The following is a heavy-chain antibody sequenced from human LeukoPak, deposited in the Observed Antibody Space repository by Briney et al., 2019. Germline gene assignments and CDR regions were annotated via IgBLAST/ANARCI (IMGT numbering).Heavy chain of an antibody. CDR3: ARHPDYYDSSGSNWFDP. Sequence: SETLSLTCTVSGGSITSYYWNWIQQPPGKGLEWIGYIYYSGSTNYNPSLNSRVTISVDTSKNQFSLRLSSVTAADTAVYYCARHPDYYDSSGSNWFDPWGQGTLVTVSS. CDR2: IYYSGST. V-gene: IGHV4-59*08. J-gene: IGHJ5*02. D-gene: IGHD3-22*01. CDR1: GGSITSYY.